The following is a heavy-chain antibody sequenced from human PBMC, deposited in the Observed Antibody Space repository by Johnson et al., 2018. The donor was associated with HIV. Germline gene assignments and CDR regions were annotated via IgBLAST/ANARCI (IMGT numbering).Heavy chain of an antibody. V-gene: IGHV3-33*06. J-gene: IGHJ3*01. CDR3: AKYQWSSSWTNDAFDF. CDR2: MWYDGSNK. CDR1: GFTFSTYG. Sequence: QVQLVESGGGVVQPGRSLRLSCAASGFTFSTYGMHWVRQAPGKGLEWVAVMWYDGSNKYYADSVKGRFTISRDNSKNTLYLQMNSLRAEDTAVYYCAKYQWSSSWTNDAFDFLGQGTMVTVSS. D-gene: IGHD6-13*01.